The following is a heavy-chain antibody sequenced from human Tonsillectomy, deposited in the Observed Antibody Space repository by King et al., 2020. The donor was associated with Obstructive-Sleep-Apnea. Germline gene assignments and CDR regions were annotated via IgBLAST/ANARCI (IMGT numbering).Heavy chain of an antibody. D-gene: IGHD6-13*01. CDR2: IYYSGST. J-gene: IGHJ4*02. CDR1: GGSISSGGYY. Sequence: VQLQESGPGLVKPSQTLSLTCTVSGGSISSGGYYWGWIRQHPGKGLEWIGYIYYSGSTYYNPSLKSRVTISVDTSKNQFSLKLSSVTAADTAVYYCARGRTIAGDKYYFDYWGQGTLVTVSS. CDR3: ARGRTIAGDKYYFDY. V-gene: IGHV4-31*03.